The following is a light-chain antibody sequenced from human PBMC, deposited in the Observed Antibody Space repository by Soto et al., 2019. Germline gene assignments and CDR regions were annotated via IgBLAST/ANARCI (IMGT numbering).Light chain of an antibody. CDR3: CSYAGSSSVV. Sequence: ALTPPASVSGSPGQSITISCTGTSSDVGSYNLVSWYQQHPGKAPKLMIYEVSKRPSGVSNRFSGSKSGNTASLTISGLQAEDEADYYCCSYAGSSSVVFGGGTKVTVL. J-gene: IGLJ2*01. CDR2: EVS. CDR1: SSDVGSYNL. V-gene: IGLV2-23*02.